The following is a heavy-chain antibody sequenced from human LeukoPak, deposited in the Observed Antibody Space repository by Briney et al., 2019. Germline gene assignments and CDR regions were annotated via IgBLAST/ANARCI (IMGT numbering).Heavy chain of an antibody. D-gene: IGHD6-19*01. CDR3: ARDKQKYSSGWYCLDY. V-gene: IGHV3-33*01. J-gene: IGHJ4*02. CDR2: KWYDGSNK. Sequence: GALILPCAASGFTLSTYGLQVDRHPPRKELERGALKWYDGSNKFYADSVKGRFTISRDNSKNTLYLQMNSLRAEDTAVYYCARDKQKYSSGWYCLDYWGEGALVTVSS. CDR1: GFTLSTYG.